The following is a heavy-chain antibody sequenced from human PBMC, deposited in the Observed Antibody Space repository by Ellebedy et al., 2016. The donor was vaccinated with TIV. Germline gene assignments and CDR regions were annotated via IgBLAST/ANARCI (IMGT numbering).Heavy chain of an antibody. CDR3: ARDNYCGGDCYPDWYFDL. Sequence: GGSLRLXXAASGFTFSRYNMNWVRQAPGKGLEWVSYIFSGGTTKYYADSVKGRFTISRDNAKSSLYLQMNSLRDEDTAMYYCARDNYCGGDCYPDWYFDLWGRGTLVTVSS. D-gene: IGHD2-21*01. J-gene: IGHJ2*01. V-gene: IGHV3-48*02. CDR2: IFSGGTTK. CDR1: GFTFSRYN.